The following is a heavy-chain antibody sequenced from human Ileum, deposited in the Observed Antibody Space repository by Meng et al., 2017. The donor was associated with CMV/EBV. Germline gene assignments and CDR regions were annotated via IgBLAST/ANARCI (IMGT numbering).Heavy chain of an antibody. CDR1: GFTFSSYN. V-gene: IGHV3-21*01. CDR3: AVLCLDSEDGFDM. Sequence: GGSLRLSCAASGFTFSSYNMDWVRQAPGKGLEWVSSITRSSSYIYYADSVKGRFTISRDNAKNSLYLQMNSLRAEDTAVYYCAVLCLDSEDGFDMWGQGTMVTVSS. J-gene: IGHJ3*02. CDR2: ITRSSSYI.